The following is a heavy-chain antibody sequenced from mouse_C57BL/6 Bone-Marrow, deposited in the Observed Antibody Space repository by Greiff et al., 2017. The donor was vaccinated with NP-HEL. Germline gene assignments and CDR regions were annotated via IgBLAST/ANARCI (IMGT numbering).Heavy chain of an antibody. V-gene: IGHV5-15*01. Sequence: EVKLQESGGGLVQPGGSLKLSCAASGFTFSDYGMAWVRQAPRKGPEWVAFISNLAYSIYYADTVTGRFTISRENAKNTLYLEMSSLRSEDTALYYCARGPFDVWGTGTTVTVSS. CDR1: GFTFSDYG. CDR2: ISNLAYSI. J-gene: IGHJ1*03. CDR3: ARGPFDV.